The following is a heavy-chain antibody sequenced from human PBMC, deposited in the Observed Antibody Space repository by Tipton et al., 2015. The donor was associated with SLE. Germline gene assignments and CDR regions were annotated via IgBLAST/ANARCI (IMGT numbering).Heavy chain of an antibody. Sequence: SLRLSCAASGFTFSSYGMHWVRQAPGKGLEYVSAISSNGGSTYYADSVKGRFTISRDNSKNTLYLQMSSLRAEDTAVYYCVTVVSMIVGGFDYWGQGTLVTVSS. J-gene: IGHJ4*02. CDR3: VTVVSMIVGGFDY. V-gene: IGHV3-64D*06. D-gene: IGHD3-22*01. CDR1: GFTFSSYG. CDR2: ISSNGGST.